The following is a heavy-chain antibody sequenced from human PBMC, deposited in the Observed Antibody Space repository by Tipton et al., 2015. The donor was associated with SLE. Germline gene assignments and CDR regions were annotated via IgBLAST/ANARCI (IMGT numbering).Heavy chain of an antibody. CDR3: ARPGYSSSWYGPYFDY. D-gene: IGHD6-13*01. Sequence: LRLSCTVSGGSISSSSYYWGWIRQPPGKGLEWIGSIYYSGSTYYNPSLKSRATISVDTSKNQFSLKLSSVTAADTAVYYCARPGYSSSWYGPYFDYWGQGTLVTVSS. CDR2: IYYSGST. CDR1: GGSISSSSYY. J-gene: IGHJ4*02. V-gene: IGHV4-39*01.